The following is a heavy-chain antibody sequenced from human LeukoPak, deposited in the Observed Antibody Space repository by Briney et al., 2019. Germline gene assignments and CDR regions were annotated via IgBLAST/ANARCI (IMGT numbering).Heavy chain of an antibody. Sequence: PGGSLRLSCAASGFTFGDFYMSWIRQAPGKGLEWVSYISSSGSAMYYADSMKGRFTVSRDNAKNSLYLQMNSLRAEDTAMYYCARLGKDTSMAPSDYWGQGTLVTVSS. J-gene: IGHJ4*02. D-gene: IGHD5-18*01. CDR2: ISSSGSAM. CDR1: GFTFGDFY. CDR3: ARLGKDTSMAPSDY. V-gene: IGHV3-11*01.